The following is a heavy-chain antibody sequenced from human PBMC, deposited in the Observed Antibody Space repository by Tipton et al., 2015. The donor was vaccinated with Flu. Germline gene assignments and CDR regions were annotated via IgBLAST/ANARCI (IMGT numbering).Heavy chain of an antibody. CDR2: IYHSGST. J-gene: IGHJ4*02. CDR1: GYSISSGYY. V-gene: IGHV4-38-2*01. CDR3: ARQSPKGWLHHEYYCDY. D-gene: IGHD5-24*01. Sequence: TLSLTCAVSGYSISSGYYWGWIRQPPGKGLEWIGSIYHSGSTYYNPSLKSRATISVDTSKNQFSLKLSSVTAADTAVYYCARQSPKGWLHHEYYCDYWAQGTLVTVSS.